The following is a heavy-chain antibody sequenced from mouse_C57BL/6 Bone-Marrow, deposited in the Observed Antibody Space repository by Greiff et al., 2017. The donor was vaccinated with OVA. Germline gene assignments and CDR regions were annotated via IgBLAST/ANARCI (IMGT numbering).Heavy chain of an antibody. V-gene: IGHV1-26*01. J-gene: IGHJ1*03. CDR3: ASYYSKRGYFDA. CDR2: INPNNGGT. CDR1: GYTFTDYY. Sequence: EVQLQQSGPELVKPGASVKISCKASGYTFTDYYMNWVKQSHGKSLEWIGDINPNNGGTSYNQKFKGKATLTVDKSSSTAYMELRSLTSEDSAVYYCASYYSKRGYFDAWGTGTTVTVSS. D-gene: IGHD2-5*01.